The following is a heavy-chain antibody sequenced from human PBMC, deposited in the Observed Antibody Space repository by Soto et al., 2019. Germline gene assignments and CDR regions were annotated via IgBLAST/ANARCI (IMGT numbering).Heavy chain of an antibody. J-gene: IGHJ5*02. V-gene: IGHV3-23*01. CDR3: ARERPDGSRLDP. Sequence: PGGSLRLSCAASGFTFSTYAMNWVRQAPGKGLEWVSGISGSGDSTYYADSVKGRFTVSRDNSKNTLYLQMNSLRAEDTAVYYCARERPDGSRLDPWGQGTLVTVSS. CDR2: ISGSGDST. CDR1: GFTFSTYA. D-gene: IGHD6-13*01.